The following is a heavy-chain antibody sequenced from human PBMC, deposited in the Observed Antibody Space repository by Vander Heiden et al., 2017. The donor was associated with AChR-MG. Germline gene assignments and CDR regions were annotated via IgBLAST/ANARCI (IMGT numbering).Heavy chain of an antibody. CDR1: GFTFSSYA. CDR2: ISYDGSNK. D-gene: IGHD3-22*01. CDR3: AREEGSSSGYPTQ. V-gene: IGHV3-30-3*01. J-gene: IGHJ4*02. Sequence: QVQLLESGGGVVQPGRSLRRSCAASGFTFSSYAMHWVRQAPGKGLEWVAVISYDGSNKYYADSVKGRFTISRDNSKNTLYLQMNSLRAEDTAVYYCAREEGSSSGYPTQWGQGTLVTVSS.